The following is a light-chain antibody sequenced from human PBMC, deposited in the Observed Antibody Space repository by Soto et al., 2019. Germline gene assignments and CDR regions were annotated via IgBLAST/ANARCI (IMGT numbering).Light chain of an antibody. Sequence: DVVMTQTPLSLSVTPGQPASISCKSSQSLLHTDGKTYLYWYLQKPGHPPQLLIYEVFNRFSGVPDRFSGSGSGTDFTLKISRVEAEDVGTYYCTHTIQPLLTFGGGNKVEI. CDR1: QSLLHTDGKTY. J-gene: IGKJ4*01. CDR2: EVF. V-gene: IGKV2D-29*01. CDR3: THTIQPLLT.